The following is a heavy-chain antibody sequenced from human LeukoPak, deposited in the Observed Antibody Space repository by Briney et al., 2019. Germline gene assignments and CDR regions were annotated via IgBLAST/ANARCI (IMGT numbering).Heavy chain of an antibody. CDR3: ARDRGVPRPYYFDQ. V-gene: IGHV4-39*07. CDR1: GGSISSSSYY. Sequence: SETLSLTCTVSGGSISSSSYYWGCIRQPPEKGLEWIGSIHYNGSTCYNPSLESRVIMSVDTSKNQFSLNLTSVTAADAAMYYCARDRGVPRPYYFDQWGQGTLVTVSS. J-gene: IGHJ4*02. CDR2: IHYNGST. D-gene: IGHD3-10*01.